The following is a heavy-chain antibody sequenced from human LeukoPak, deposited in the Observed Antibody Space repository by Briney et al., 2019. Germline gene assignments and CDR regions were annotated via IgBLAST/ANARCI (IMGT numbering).Heavy chain of an antibody. V-gene: IGHV4-39*01. CDR2: IYYSGST. CDR1: GGSISSSGYY. CDR3: ARHEYSGSYYGLSWFDP. J-gene: IGHJ5*02. Sequence: PSETLSLTXTVSGGSISSSGYYWGWIRQPPGKGLEWIASIYYSGSTYYNPSLKSRVTISVDTSNNQLSLKLSSLTAADTAVYYCARHEYSGSYYGLSWFDPWGQGTLVTVSS. D-gene: IGHD1-26*01.